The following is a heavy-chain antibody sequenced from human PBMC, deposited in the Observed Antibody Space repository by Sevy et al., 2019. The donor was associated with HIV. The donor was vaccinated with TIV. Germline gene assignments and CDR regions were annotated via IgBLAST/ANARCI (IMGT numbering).Heavy chain of an antibody. J-gene: IGHJ5*02. CDR3: ARDLIAACLWWFDP. CDR2: INHSGST. CDR1: GGSFSGYY. V-gene: IGHV4-34*01. Sequence: SETLSLTCAVYGGSFSGYYWSWIRQPPGKGLEWIGEINHSGSTNYDPSLKSRVTISVDTSKNQFSLKLSSVTAADTAVYYCARDLIAACLWWFDPRGQGTLVTVSS. D-gene: IGHD6-6*01.